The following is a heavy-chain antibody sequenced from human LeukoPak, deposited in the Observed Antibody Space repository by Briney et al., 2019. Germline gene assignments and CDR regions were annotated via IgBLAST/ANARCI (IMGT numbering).Heavy chain of an antibody. V-gene: IGHV3-30-3*01. J-gene: IGHJ4*02. CDR2: ISYDGSNK. CDR1: GFTFSSYA. CDR3: ARVFVRLVDY. D-gene: IGHD3-10*02. Sequence: QAGGSLRLSCAASGFTFSSYAMHWVRQAPGKGLEWVAVISYDGSNKYYADSVKGRFTISRDNSKNTLYLQMNSLRAEDTAVYYCARVFVRLVDYWGQGTLVTVSS.